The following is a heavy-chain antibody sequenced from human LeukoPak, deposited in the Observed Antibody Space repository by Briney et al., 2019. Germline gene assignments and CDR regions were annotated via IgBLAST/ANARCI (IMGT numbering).Heavy chain of an antibody. CDR1: GGPISSSSYY. V-gene: IGHV4-39*07. CDR2: IYYSGST. J-gene: IGHJ4*02. D-gene: IGHD6-13*01. CDR3: ARDTRKRGSSSWWREFDY. Sequence: SETLSLTCTVSGGPISSSSYYWGWIRQPPGKGLEWIGSIYYSGSTYYNPSLKSRVTISVDTSKNQFSLKLSSVTAADTAVYYCARDTRKRGSSSWWREFDYWGQGTLVTVSS.